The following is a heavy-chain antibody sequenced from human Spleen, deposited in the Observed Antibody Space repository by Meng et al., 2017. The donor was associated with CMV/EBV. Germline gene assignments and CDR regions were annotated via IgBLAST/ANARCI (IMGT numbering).Heavy chain of an antibody. CDR1: GYTFTDYH. Sequence: ASVKVSCKASGYTFTDYHMHWVRQAPGQGLEWMGCINPNSGGTNYAQKFQGRVTMTRDTSITTAYMEVSRLRSDDTAVYYCARGLSGNSNWFDPWGQGTLVTVSS. CDR2: INPNSGGT. J-gene: IGHJ5*02. CDR3: ARGLSGNSNWFDP. D-gene: IGHD1-26*01. V-gene: IGHV1-2*02.